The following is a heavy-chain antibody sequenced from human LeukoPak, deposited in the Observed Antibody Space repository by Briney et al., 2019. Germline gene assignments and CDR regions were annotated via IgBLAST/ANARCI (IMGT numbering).Heavy chain of an antibody. V-gene: IGHV3-53*01. CDR3: ARLGFVVPAVIFDY. CDR2: IYIGGST. CDR1: GFTVSSNY. D-gene: IGHD2-2*02. Sequence: GGSLRLSCAASGFTVSSNYMSWVRQAPGKGLEWVSVIYIGGSTYYADSVKGRFTISRDISKNTLYLQMNSLRAEDTAMYYCARLGFVVPAVIFDYWGQGTLDTVSS. J-gene: IGHJ4*02.